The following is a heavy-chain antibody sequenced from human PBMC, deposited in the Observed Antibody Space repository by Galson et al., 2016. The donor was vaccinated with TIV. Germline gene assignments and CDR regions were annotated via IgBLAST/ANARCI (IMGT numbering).Heavy chain of an antibody. D-gene: IGHD3-16*01. CDR3: ARGLGHLDV. V-gene: IGHV4-59*08. J-gene: IGHJ6*02. CDR1: GGSISNYY. Sequence: LSLTCTVSGGSISNYYWTWIRQPPGKGLEWIGNSYHSGSTNYNPSLKSRVIISVDTSKNHFSLRLTSVTAADTAIYYCARGLGHLDVWGQGTTVTVSS. CDR2: SYHSGST.